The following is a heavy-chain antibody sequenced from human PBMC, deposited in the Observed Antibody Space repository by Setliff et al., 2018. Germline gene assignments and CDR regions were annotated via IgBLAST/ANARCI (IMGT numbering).Heavy chain of an antibody. J-gene: IGHJ6*03. V-gene: IGHV4-39*07. D-gene: IGHD6-19*01. CDR1: GGSISSSSYY. CDR3: AREQWLDPPGYYYMDV. Sequence: SETLSLTCTVSGGSISSSSYYWGWIRQPPGKGLEWIGHIYIGGSANYNPSLKSRVTRSIDTSKNQFSLKLNSVTAADMAVYYCAREQWLDPPGYYYMDVWAKGTTVTVSS. CDR2: IYIGGSA.